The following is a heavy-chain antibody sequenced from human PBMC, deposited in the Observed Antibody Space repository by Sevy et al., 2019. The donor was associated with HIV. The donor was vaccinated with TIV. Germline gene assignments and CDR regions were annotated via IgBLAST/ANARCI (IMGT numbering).Heavy chain of an antibody. V-gene: IGHV3-30*18. Sequence: GGSLRLSCAASGLTFSTYGMHWVRQAPGKGLEWVAPISGDGSNTYYAGSVTGRFTISRDNSKNTLYLQMNSLRADDTAMYYCAKTYADTTMDLYYYDSWGQGTLVTVSS. CDR3: AKTYADTTMDLYYYDS. D-gene: IGHD5-18*01. CDR1: GLTFSTYG. CDR2: ISGDGSNT. J-gene: IGHJ4*02.